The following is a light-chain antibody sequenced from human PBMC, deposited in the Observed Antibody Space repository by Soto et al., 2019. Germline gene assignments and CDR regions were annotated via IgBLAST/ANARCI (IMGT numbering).Light chain of an antibody. Sequence: DIQMTQSPSSLSASVGGSVTITCRASQHIGNYLNWYQQKPRKAPKLLLFAASNLHSGVPSRFSGGGSGTDFTLTISSLQPEDFATYYCQQSYDTPRTFGQGTKVDIK. J-gene: IGKJ1*01. CDR3: QQSYDTPRT. CDR1: QHIGNY. V-gene: IGKV1-39*01. CDR2: AAS.